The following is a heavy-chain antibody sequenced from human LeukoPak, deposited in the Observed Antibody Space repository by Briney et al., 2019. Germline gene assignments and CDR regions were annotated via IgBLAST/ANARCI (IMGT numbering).Heavy chain of an antibody. Sequence: PGGSLRLSCKGSGYSFTTYWIAWVRQMPGKGLEWMGMIYPGDSDTRYSPSFQGQITISVDKSISIAYLQWSSLKASDTAMYYCARLLQGVAGTWGYWGQGTLVTV. J-gene: IGHJ4*02. CDR2: IYPGDSDT. CDR1: GYSFTTYW. V-gene: IGHV5-51*01. D-gene: IGHD6-19*01. CDR3: ARLLQGVAGTWGY.